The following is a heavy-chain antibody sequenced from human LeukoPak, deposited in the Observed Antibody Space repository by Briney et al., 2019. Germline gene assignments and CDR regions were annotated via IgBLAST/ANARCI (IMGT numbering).Heavy chain of an antibody. V-gene: IGHV4-4*07. J-gene: IGHJ4*02. D-gene: IGHD4-11*01. Sequence: SETLSLTCTVSGGSISSYYWSWIRQPAGKGLEWIGRIYTSGSTNYNPSLKSRVTISVDKSKNQFSLKLSSVTAADTAVYYCARGLDYSNLVDYWGQGTLVTVSS. CDR2: IYTSGST. CDR1: GGSISSYY. CDR3: ARGLDYSNLVDY.